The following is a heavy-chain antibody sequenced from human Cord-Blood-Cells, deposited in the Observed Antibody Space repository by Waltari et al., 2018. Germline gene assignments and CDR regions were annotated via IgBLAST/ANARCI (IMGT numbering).Heavy chain of an antibody. CDR3: ARAGYRDYSKIFDY. CDR2: INHSGST. J-gene: IGHJ4*02. CDR1: GGSFSGYY. Sequence: QVQLQQWGAGLLKPSETLSLTCAVYGGSFSGYYWSWIRQPPGKGLEWIGEINHSGSTNYHPSLKSRVTISVDTSKNQFSLKLSSVTAADTAVYYCARAGYRDYSKIFDYWGQGTLVTVSS. V-gene: IGHV4-34*01. D-gene: IGHD4-4*01.